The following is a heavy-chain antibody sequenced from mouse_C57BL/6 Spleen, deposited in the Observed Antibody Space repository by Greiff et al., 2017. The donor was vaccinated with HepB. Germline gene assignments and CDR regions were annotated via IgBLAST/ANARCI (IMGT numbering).Heavy chain of an antibody. J-gene: IGHJ3*01. CDR3: ARVTGDYDGSYFAY. Sequence: DVKLQESGGGLVKPGGSLKLSCAASGFTFSSYAMSWVRQTPEKRLEWVATISDGGSYTYYPDNVKGRFTISRDNAKNNLYLQMSHLKSEDTAMYYCARVTGDYDGSYFAYWGQGTLVTVSA. V-gene: IGHV5-4*03. D-gene: IGHD2-4*01. CDR1: GFTFSSYA. CDR2: ISDGGSYT.